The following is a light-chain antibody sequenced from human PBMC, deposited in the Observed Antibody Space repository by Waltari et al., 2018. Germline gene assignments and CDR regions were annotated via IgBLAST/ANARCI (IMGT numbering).Light chain of an antibody. V-gene: IGLV1-44*01. CDR1: GTTIFSNT. Sequence: QSVLTQPPSVSETPGQRVTISCSGSGTTIFSNTVNWYQQVPEAAPKLLLFNNNERPSGIPDRFSGSKSGTSASLAISGLRSEDEADYYCAAWDDSLNGPVFGGGTKLTVL. CDR2: NNN. J-gene: IGLJ3*02. CDR3: AAWDDSLNGPV.